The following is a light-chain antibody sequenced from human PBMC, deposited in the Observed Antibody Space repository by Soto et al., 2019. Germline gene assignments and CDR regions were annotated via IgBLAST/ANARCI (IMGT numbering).Light chain of an antibody. CDR3: QQPSNWPWT. Sequence: DIQMTQSPSTLSGSVGDRVTITCRASQTISSWLAWYQQKPGKAPKLLIYKASTLKSGVPSRFSGSGSGTEFTLPLRRLPPDDFDVYYRQQPSNWPWTFGQGTKVDIK. CDR1: QTISSW. J-gene: IGKJ1*01. V-gene: IGKV1-5*03. CDR2: KAS.